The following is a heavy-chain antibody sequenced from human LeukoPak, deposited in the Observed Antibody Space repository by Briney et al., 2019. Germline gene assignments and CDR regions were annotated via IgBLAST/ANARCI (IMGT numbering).Heavy chain of an antibody. CDR3: ANPETYYYDSSGYSGY. V-gene: IGHV3-23*01. CDR2: ISGSGGST. J-gene: IGHJ4*02. D-gene: IGHD3-22*01. CDR1: GFTFSSYA. Sequence: GGSLRLSCAASGFTFSSYAMSWVRQAPGKGLEWVSAISGSGGSTYYANSVKGRFTISRDNSKNTLYLQMNSLRAEDTAVYYCANPETYYYDSSGYSGYWGQGTLVTVSS.